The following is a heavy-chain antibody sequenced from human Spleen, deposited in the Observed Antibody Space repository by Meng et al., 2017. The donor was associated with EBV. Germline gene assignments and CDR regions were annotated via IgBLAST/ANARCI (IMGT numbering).Heavy chain of an antibody. V-gene: IGHV7-4-1*02. CDR3: ARGSLYSSGGDGDS. J-gene: IGHJ5*02. D-gene: IGHD4-11*01. CDR2: INTNTGNP. Sequence: QVQMWQCWSELKRPGAAVKVSCRASGYTFTSYNMNWERQAPGQGLEWMGWINTNTGNPRYAQGFTGRFVFSLDTSVNTAYLQISSLEVGDTAVYYCARGSLYSSGGDGDSWGQGTLVTVSS. CDR1: GYTFTSYN.